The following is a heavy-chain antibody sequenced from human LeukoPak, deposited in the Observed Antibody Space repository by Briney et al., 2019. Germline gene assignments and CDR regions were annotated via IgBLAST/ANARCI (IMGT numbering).Heavy chain of an antibody. CDR2: ISSSSSTI. D-gene: IGHD7-27*01. Sequence: GGSLRLSCAASGFTFSSYSMNWVRQAPGKGLEWVSYISSSSSTIFYADSVKGRFTISRDNAKNSLYLQMNSLRAEDTAFYYCARDDNWGFDYWGQGALVTVSS. CDR1: GFTFSSYS. J-gene: IGHJ4*02. V-gene: IGHV3-48*04. CDR3: ARDDNWGFDY.